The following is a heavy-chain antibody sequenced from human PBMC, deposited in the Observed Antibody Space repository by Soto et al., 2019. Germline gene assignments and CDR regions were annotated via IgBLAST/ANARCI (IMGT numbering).Heavy chain of an antibody. CDR2: INSDGSST. Sequence: EVQLVASGGDLVQPGGSLRLSCAASGFTFSRYWMHWVRQAPGKGLVWVSHINSDGSSTNYADSVKGRFTISRDNAKNTLYLQVNSLRAEDTAVSYCARDLPAAEDYWGQGTLVTVSS. J-gene: IGHJ4*02. CDR3: ARDLPAAEDY. V-gene: IGHV3-74*01. D-gene: IGHD6-25*01. CDR1: GFTFSRYW.